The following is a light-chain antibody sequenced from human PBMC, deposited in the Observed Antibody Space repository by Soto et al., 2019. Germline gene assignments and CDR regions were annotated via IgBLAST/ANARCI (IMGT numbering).Light chain of an antibody. V-gene: IGKV3-20*01. CDR3: HQYCLSPPYT. CDR1: QSVDSNY. Sequence: EIVLTQSPGTLSLSPGARATLSCRASQSVDSNYLAWYQHKPGQAPRLLIYGASTRATGIPDRFSGSGSGTGFTLTIRRPEPEGFGGDFWHQYCLSPPYTFGPGTKVDIK. CDR2: GAS. J-gene: IGKJ3*01.